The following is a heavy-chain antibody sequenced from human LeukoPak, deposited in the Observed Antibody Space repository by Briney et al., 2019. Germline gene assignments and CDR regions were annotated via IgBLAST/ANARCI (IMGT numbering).Heavy chain of an antibody. J-gene: IGHJ3*02. CDR1: GGTFSSYA. D-gene: IGHD5-18*01. V-gene: IGHV1-69*04. Sequence: ASVKVSCKASGGTFSSYAISWVRQAPGQGLEWMGRIIPIFGIANYAQKFQGRVTITADKSTSTAYMELSSLRSEDTAVYYCARDRGYSYGLIAFDIWGQGTMVTVSS. CDR3: ARDRGYSYGLIAFDI. CDR2: IIPIFGIA.